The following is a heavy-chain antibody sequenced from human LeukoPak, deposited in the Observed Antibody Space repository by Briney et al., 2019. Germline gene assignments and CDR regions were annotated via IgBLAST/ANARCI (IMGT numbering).Heavy chain of an antibody. CDR3: ARDSQFYDFRSGYSHYYYYMDV. Sequence: SETLSLTCTVSGGSISSYYWSWIRQPPGKGLEWIGYIYYSGSTNYNPSLKSRVTISVDTPKNQFSLKLSSVTAADTAVYYCARDSQFYDFRSGYSHYYYYMDVWGKGTTVTVSS. V-gene: IGHV4-59*01. CDR2: IYYSGST. J-gene: IGHJ6*03. CDR1: GGSISSYY. D-gene: IGHD3-3*01.